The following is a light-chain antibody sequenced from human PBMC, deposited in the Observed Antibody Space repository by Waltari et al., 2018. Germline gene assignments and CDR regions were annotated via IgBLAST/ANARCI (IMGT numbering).Light chain of an antibody. J-gene: IGLJ3*02. CDR3: QSLDIIDSCAV. Sequence: YHHKSGRAPVVVVSRYGGRPSWIPERVSGSNSGATVTLTISGVQAEDDARYYCQSLDIIDSCAVFGGGTKLTV. V-gene: IGLV3-25*03. CDR2: RYG.